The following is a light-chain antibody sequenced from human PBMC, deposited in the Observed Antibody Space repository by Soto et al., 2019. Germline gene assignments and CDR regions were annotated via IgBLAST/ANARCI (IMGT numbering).Light chain of an antibody. CDR3: QQYNTYPWT. Sequence: DIQMTQSPSTLSASIGDRVTITCRASESVKSWLAWYQQKAGKAPKFLIYKAYTLESGVQSRFSGSGSGTEFTLTISSLQPDDFATYYCQQYNTYPWTFGQGTKVDIK. CDR1: ESVKSW. V-gene: IGKV1-5*03. J-gene: IGKJ1*01. CDR2: KAY.